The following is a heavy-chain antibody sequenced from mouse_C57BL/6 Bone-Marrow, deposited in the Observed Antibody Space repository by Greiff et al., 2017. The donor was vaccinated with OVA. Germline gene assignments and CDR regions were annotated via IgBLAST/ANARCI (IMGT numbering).Heavy chain of an antibody. CDR1: GYTFTSYW. CDR3: TRGGIYYGTQGFAY. V-gene: IGHV1-5*01. CDR2: IYPGNSDT. D-gene: IGHD2-1*01. Sequence: VHVKQSGTVLARPGASVKMSCKTSGYTFTSYWMHWVKQRPGQGLEWIGAIYPGNSDTSYNQKFKGKAKLTAVTSASTAYMELSSLTNEDSAVYYCTRGGIYYGTQGFAYWGQGTLVTVSA. J-gene: IGHJ3*01.